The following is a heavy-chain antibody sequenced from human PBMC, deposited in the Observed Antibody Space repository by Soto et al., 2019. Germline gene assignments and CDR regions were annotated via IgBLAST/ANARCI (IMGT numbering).Heavy chain of an antibody. CDR3: ARHDGTVTLNWFDP. CDR2: SNHGGRT. J-gene: IGHJ5*02. Sequence: PSETLSLTCVVYGGSFSGHYWTWIRQPPGKGLEWIGESNHGGRTNYNPSLKSRVTISVDAPKNEFALKLSSVTAADTAVYYCARHDGTVTLNWFDPWGQGTLVTVSS. CDR1: GGSFSGHY. V-gene: IGHV4-34*01. D-gene: IGHD4-17*01.